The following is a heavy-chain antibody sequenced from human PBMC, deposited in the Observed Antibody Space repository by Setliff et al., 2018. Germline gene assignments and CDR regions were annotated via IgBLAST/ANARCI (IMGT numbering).Heavy chain of an antibody. J-gene: IGHJ6*03. CDR1: DVSISSSSFY. D-gene: IGHD6-19*01. CDR2: IYYSGST. Sequence: SETLSLTCTVSDVSISSSSFYWAWIRQPPGKGLEWIGSIYYSGSTYYNPSLTSRVTISVDTSNNQFSLNLRSVTAADTAIYYCARHFRYSSGWYGGGGAFYYMDAWAKGPRSPSP. CDR3: ARHFRYSSGWYGGGGAFYYMDA. V-gene: IGHV4-39*01.